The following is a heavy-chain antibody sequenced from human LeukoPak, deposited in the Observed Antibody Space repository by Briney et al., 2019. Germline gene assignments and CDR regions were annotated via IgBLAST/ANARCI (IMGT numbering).Heavy chain of an antibody. CDR2: IFYSEST. CDR1: SRPISHSNDH. Sequence: SETQTLTCTVSSRPISHSNDHCRRSSKPPAEVLERIGSIFYSESTDYNPSLKSRVTISVNTSMYQFSLKLSSVTAADTAVYFGARYYGSGRDTDYWGQGTLVTVSS. V-gene: IGHV4-39*01. D-gene: IGHD3-10*01. CDR3: ARYYGSGRDTDY. J-gene: IGHJ4*02.